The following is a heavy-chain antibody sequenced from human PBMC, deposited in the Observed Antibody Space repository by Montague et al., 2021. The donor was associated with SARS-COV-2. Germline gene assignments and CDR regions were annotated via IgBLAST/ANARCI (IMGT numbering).Heavy chain of an antibody. Sequence: SETLSLTCAVYGGSFSGYYWSWIRQPPGKGLEWIGEINHSGSTNCNPSLKSRVTISVDTSKNQFSLKLSSVTAAATAVYYCARVRYYGSGTSLGMDVWGQGTTVTVSS. CDR3: ARVRYYGSGTSLGMDV. CDR1: GGSFSGYY. D-gene: IGHD3-10*01. CDR2: INHSGST. J-gene: IGHJ6*02. V-gene: IGHV4-34*01.